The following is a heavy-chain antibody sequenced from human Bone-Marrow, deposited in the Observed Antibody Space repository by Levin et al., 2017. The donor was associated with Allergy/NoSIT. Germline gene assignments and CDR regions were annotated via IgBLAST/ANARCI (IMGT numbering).Heavy chain of an antibody. J-gene: IGHJ4*02. V-gene: IGHV3-49*03. CDR1: GFAFDDNS. CDR3: SRAQYATGWFLDF. Sequence: GESLKISCATSGFAFDDNSVSWLRQAPGKGLEWVGFIRRKGYGGTTEYAASVKGRFTISRDESKSIAYLQMNSLKIEDTAVYYCSRAQYATGWFLDFWGQGTLVTVSS. D-gene: IGHD6-19*01. CDR2: IRRKGYGGTT.